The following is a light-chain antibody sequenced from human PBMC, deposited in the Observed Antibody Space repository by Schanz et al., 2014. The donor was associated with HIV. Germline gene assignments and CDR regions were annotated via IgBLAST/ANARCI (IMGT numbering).Light chain of an antibody. V-gene: IGKV3-20*01. CDR1: QSVSSSY. CDR2: GAS. J-gene: IGKJ1*01. Sequence: EIVLTQSPGTLSLSPGERGTLSCRASQSVSSSYLAWYQQKPGQAPRLLIYGASSRATGIPDRFSGSGSGTEFTLTISSLQSEDSAIYYCQQYNKWPPRLTFGQGTKVEI. CDR3: QQYNKWPPRLT.